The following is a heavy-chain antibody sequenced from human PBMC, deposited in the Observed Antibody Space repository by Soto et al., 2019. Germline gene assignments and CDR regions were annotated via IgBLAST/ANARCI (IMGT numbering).Heavy chain of an antibody. V-gene: IGHV3-30-3*01. Sequence: GGSLRLSCAASGFTFSSYAMHWGRQAPGKGLEWVAVISYDGSNKYYADSVKGRFTISRDNSKNTPYMQMNSLRAEDTAVYYCARDSSGYYVDPLPYFDYWGQGTLVTVSS. CDR3: ARDSSGYYVDPLPYFDY. CDR2: ISYDGSNK. CDR1: GFTFSSYA. J-gene: IGHJ4*02. D-gene: IGHD3-22*01.